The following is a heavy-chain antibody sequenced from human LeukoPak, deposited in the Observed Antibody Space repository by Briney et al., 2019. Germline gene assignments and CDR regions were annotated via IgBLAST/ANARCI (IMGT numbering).Heavy chain of an antibody. CDR3: ARDLGYSGFDWAP. CDR1: GYSISSGYY. J-gene: IGHJ5*02. V-gene: IGHV4-38-2*02. D-gene: IGHD5-12*01. Sequence: PSATLSLTCTVSGYSISSGYYWGWSRQPPGKRLEGVGSIHSSGNTYYNPTLKSRVTISVDTSKNQFSLNLTSVTAADAAVYYCARDLGYSGFDWAPWGQGTLVTVSS. CDR2: IHSSGNT.